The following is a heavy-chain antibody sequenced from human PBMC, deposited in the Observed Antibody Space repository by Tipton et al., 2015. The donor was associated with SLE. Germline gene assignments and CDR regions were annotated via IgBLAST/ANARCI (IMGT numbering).Heavy chain of an antibody. CDR3: ARLLNPEHAFDI. J-gene: IGHJ3*02. Sequence: LRLSCTVSGGSISSYYWSWIRQPPGKGLEWIGYIYYSGSTNYNPPLKSRVTISVDTSKNQFSLKLSSVTAADTAVYYCARLLNPEHAFDIWGQGTMVTVSS. CDR1: GGSISSYY. D-gene: IGHD2-15*01. V-gene: IGHV4-59*08. CDR2: IYYSGST.